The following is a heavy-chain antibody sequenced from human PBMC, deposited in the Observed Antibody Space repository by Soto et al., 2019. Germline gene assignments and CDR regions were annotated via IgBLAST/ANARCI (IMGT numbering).Heavy chain of an antibody. CDR3: ATPDYDSKGYAFDI. J-gene: IGHJ3*02. D-gene: IGHD3-22*01. V-gene: IGHV4-30-4*01. Sequence: SLTCTVSGGSISSGVHYWSWIRQSPGRGLEWIGYIYYSGSTYYNPSLKSRLTISVDTSKNQFSLNLRSVTAADTAVYYCATPDYDSKGYAFDIWGQGTMVTVSS. CDR2: IYYSGST. CDR1: GGSISSGVHY.